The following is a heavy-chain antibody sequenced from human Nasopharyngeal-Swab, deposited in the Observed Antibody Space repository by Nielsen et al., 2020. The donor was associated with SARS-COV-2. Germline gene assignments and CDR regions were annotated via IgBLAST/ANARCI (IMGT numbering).Heavy chain of an antibody. V-gene: IGHV4-30-4*07. CDR2: IYYSGST. J-gene: IGHJ6*03. D-gene: IGHD5-12*01. Sequence: WIRQPPGKGLEWIGYIYYSGSTYYNPSLKSRVTISVATSKNQFSLKLSSVTAADTAVYYCARARLRFYYYYYMDVWGKGTTVTVSS. CDR3: ARARLRFYYYYYMDV.